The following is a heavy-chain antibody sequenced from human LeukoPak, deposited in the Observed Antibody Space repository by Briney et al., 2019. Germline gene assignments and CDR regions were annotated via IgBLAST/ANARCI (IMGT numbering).Heavy chain of an antibody. J-gene: IGHJ4*02. Sequence: GGSLRLSCAASGFTFSSFAMSWVRQAPGKGLEWVSVISGSGGNTYYADSVKGRFTISRDNSKNTLYLQMNSLRAEDTAAYYCAKGRARIAAASDYWGQGTLVTVSS. CDR1: GFTFSSFA. CDR3: AKGRARIAAASDY. D-gene: IGHD6-13*01. CDR2: ISGSGGNT. V-gene: IGHV3-23*01.